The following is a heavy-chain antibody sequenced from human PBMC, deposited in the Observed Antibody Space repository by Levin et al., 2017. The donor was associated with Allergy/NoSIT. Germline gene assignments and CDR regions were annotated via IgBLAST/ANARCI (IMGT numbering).Heavy chain of an antibody. Sequence: SCAASGFQFSLYGMHWVRQAPGKGLEWVALIVFDGNDQYYADSVKGRFTISRDNSKNTLYLQMSSLRENDPAIYYCAKRGYCSGNTCQSHDAIDVWGQGTLVIVSS. CDR3: AKRGYCSGNTCQSHDAIDV. J-gene: IGHJ3*01. CDR2: IVFDGNDQ. V-gene: IGHV3-30*18. D-gene: IGHD2-15*01. CDR1: GFQFSLYG.